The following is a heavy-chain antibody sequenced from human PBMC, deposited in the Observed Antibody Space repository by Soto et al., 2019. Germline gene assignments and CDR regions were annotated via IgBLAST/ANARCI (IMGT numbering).Heavy chain of an antibody. CDR2: ISYDGSNK. CDR3: AKVVMGYYYYMDV. Sequence: GGSLRLSCAASGFTFSSYGMHWVRQAPGKGLEWVAVISYDGSNKYYADSVKGRFTISRDNSKNTLYLQMNSLRAEDTAVYYCAKVVMGYYYYMDVWGKGTTVTVSS. V-gene: IGHV3-30*18. CDR1: GFTFSSYG. J-gene: IGHJ6*03.